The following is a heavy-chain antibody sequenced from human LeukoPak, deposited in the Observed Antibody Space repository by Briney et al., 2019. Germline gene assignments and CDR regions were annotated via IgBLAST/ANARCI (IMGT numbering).Heavy chain of an antibody. V-gene: IGHV1-18*01. CDR2: ISAYNGNT. D-gene: IGHD3-10*01. CDR3: ARGGMVRGVIITSSFFDY. J-gene: IGHJ4*02. Sequence: ASVKVSCKASGYTFTSYGISWVRQAPGQGLEWMGWISAYNGNTNYARKLQGRVTMTTDTSTSTAYMELRSLRSDDTAVYYCARGGMVRGVIITSSFFDYWGQGTLVTVSS. CDR1: GYTFTSYG.